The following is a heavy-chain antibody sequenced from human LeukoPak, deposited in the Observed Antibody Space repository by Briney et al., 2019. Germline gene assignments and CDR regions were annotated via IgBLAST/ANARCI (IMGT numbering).Heavy chain of an antibody. CDR3: ANSKGGYSYGHPYYFDY. V-gene: IGHV3-23*01. Sequence: HSGGSLRLSCAASGFTFSNYGMSWVRQAPGKGGEGVSDISSSGDNTYYADSVKGRFTISRDNSKNPLYLQMNSLRAEDTAVYYCANSKGGYSYGHPYYFDYWGQGPLVTVSS. CDR2: ISSSGDNT. D-gene: IGHD5-18*01. J-gene: IGHJ4*02. CDR1: GFTFSNYG.